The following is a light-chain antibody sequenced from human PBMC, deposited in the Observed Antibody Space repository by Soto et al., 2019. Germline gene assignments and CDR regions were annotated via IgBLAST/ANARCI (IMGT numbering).Light chain of an antibody. J-gene: IGLJ2*01. V-gene: IGLV2-11*01. CDR2: DVS. CDR3: CSYAGSIYPVL. CDR1: SSDVGGYNY. Sequence: QSALTQPRSVSGSPGQSVTISCTGTSSDVGGYNYVSWYQQHPGKAPKLIIYDVSQRPSGVPDRFSGSKSATTASLTISGLQADDEAAYYFCSYAGSIYPVLFGGGTQLNVL.